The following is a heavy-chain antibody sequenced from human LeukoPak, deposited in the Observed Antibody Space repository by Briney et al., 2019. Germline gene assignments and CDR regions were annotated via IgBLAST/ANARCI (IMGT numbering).Heavy chain of an antibody. CDR2: ISSSGSVI. V-gene: IGHV3-48*01. CDR3: ARVGVFYGSGGADC. J-gene: IGHJ4*02. Sequence: GGSLRLSCAASGFTFSYYSMNWVRQAPGKGLEWVSYISSSGSVIYYADSVRGRFTISRDNAKNSLYLQMNSLRAEDTAVYYCARVGVFYGSGGADCWGQGTLVTVSS. D-gene: IGHD3-10*01. CDR1: GFTFSYYS.